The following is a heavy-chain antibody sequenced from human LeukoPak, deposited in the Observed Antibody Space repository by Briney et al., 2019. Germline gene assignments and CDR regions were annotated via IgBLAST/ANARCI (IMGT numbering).Heavy chain of an antibody. V-gene: IGHV3-48*03. CDR1: GFTFSRNW. CDR2: ISSSGSTI. D-gene: IGHD3-10*02. J-gene: IGHJ6*04. Sequence: GGSLRLSCAASGFTFSRNWMSWVRQAPGKGLEWVSYISSSGSTIYYADSMKGRFTISRDNAKNSLYLQMNSLRAEDTAVYYCAELGITMIGGVWGKGTTVTISS. CDR3: AELGITMIGGV.